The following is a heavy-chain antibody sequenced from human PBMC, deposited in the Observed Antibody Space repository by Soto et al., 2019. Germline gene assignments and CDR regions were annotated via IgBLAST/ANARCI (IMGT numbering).Heavy chain of an antibody. Sequence: ASVKVSCKASGGTFSSYAISWVRQAPGQGLEWMGGIIPIFGTANYAQKFQGRVTITADESTSTAYMELSSLRSEDTAVYYCASLRISSSWYQGWFDPWGQGTLVTVSS. V-gene: IGHV1-69*13. CDR1: GGTFSSYA. D-gene: IGHD6-13*01. CDR2: IIPIFGTA. CDR3: ASLRISSSWYQGWFDP. J-gene: IGHJ5*02.